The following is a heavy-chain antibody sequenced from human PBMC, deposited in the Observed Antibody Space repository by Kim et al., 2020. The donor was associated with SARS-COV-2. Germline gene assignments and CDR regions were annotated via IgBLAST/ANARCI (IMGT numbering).Heavy chain of an antibody. CDR1: TFTFHTYA. Sequence: GGSLRLSCTASTFTFHTYALTWVRQAPGKGLEWISSISDSGDGTFYADSVKGRFTISRDNSRNTLYLQMNSLRADDTALYFCVRGQGYSGSGTYNWFDSWGQGTLVSVSS. J-gene: IGHJ5*01. CDR2: ISDSGDGT. CDR3: VRGQGYSGSGTYNWFDS. V-gene: IGHV3-23*01. D-gene: IGHD3-10*01.